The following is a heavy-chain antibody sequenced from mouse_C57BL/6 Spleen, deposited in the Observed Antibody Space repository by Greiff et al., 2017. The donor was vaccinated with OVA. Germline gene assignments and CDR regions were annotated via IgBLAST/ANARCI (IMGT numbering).Heavy chain of an antibody. V-gene: IGHV14-4*01. CDR2: IDPENGDT. CDR3: TTSFLQEFAY. J-gene: IGHJ3*01. CDR1: GFNIKDDY. Sequence: EVKLLESGAELVRPGASVKLSCTASGFNIKDDYMHWVKQRPEQGLEWIGWIDPENGDTEYASKFQGKATITADTSSNTAYLQLSSLTSEDTAVYYCTTSFLQEFAYWGQGTLVTVSA.